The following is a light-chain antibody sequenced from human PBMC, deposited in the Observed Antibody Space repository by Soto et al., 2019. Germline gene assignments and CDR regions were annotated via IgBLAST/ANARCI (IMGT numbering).Light chain of an antibody. J-gene: IGKJ3*01. V-gene: IGKV1-9*01. CDR1: QGISSY. CDR3: QQLNSYPL. CDR2: AAS. Sequence: DIQMTQSPSSLSASAGDRVTITCRASQGISSYLAWYQQKPGKAPKLLIYAASTLQSGVPSRFSGSGSGTEFTLTISSLQPEDFATYYCQQLNSYPLFGPGTKVDIK.